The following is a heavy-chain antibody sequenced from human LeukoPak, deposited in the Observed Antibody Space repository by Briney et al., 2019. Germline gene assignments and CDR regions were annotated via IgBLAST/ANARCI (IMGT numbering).Heavy chain of an antibody. CDR1: GYTFTSYD. D-gene: IGHD3-22*01. Sequence: ASVKVSCKASGYTFTSYDINWVRQAPGQGLEWMGIINPSGGSTSYAQKFQGRVTMTRDMSTSTVYMELSSLRSEDTAVYYCAREGADSSGHDYWGQGTLVTVSS. CDR2: INPSGGST. V-gene: IGHV1-46*01. CDR3: AREGADSSGHDY. J-gene: IGHJ4*02.